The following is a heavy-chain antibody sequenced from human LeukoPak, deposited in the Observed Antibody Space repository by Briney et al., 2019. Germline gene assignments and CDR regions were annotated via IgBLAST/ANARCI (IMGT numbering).Heavy chain of an antibody. V-gene: IGHV1-2*02. Sequence: GASVKVSCKASGYTFTDYYMQRVRQAPGQGLEWMGWINPNSGGTNYAQKFEGRVTMTRDTSISTAYMELSRLRSDDTAVYYCARASGWGWFDPWGQGTLVTVSS. CDR2: INPNSGGT. D-gene: IGHD6-19*01. CDR3: ARASGWGWFDP. J-gene: IGHJ5*02. CDR1: GYTFTDYY.